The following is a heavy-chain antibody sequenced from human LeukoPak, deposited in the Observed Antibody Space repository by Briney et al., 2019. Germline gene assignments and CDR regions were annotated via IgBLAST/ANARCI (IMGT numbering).Heavy chain of an antibody. CDR2: ISSSSSYI. CDR3: AREMSGWDYYDSSGFDC. V-gene: IGHV3-21*01. D-gene: IGHD3-22*01. Sequence: GGSLRLSCAASGFTFSSYSMNWVRQAPGKGLEWVSSISSSSSYIYYADSVKGRFTISRDNAKNSLYLQMNSLRAEDTAVYYCAREMSGWDYYDSSGFDCWGQGTLVTVSS. CDR1: GFTFSSYS. J-gene: IGHJ4*02.